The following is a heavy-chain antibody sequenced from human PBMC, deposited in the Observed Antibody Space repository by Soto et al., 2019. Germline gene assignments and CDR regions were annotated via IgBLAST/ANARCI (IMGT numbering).Heavy chain of an antibody. V-gene: IGHV4-59*01. J-gene: IGHJ5*02. CDR2: IYYGGSI. CDR1: GGSISSYY. D-gene: IGHD3-22*01. CDR3: TGAYYNISGYSLDP. Sequence: SETLSLTCTVSGGSISSYYWSWIRQPPGKGLEWIGYIYYGGSINYNPSLKSRVIISVDTAKNQFSLRLSPVSAADTAVYYCTGAYYNISGYSLDPWGQGTSVTVSS.